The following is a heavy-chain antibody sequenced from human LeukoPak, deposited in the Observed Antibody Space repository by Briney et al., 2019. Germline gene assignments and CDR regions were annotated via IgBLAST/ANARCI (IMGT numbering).Heavy chain of an antibody. J-gene: IGHJ5*02. D-gene: IGHD2-15*01. Sequence: GASVKVSCKASGYTFTSYGISWVRQAPGQGLEWMGWISAYNGNTNYAQKLQGRVTMTTDTSTSTAYMELRSLRSDDTAVYYCARVVVVAATDGWFDPWGQGTLVTVSS. CDR1: GYTFTSYG. CDR3: ARVVVVAATDGWFDP. CDR2: ISAYNGNT. V-gene: IGHV1-18*01.